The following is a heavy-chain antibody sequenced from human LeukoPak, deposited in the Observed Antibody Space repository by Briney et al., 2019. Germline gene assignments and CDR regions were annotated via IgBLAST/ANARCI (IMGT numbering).Heavy chain of an antibody. CDR1: GFTFSNYA. V-gene: IGHV3-30*18. CDR2: ILYDGSNK. CDR3: AKPTSNSGSYLLSPFDY. J-gene: IGHJ4*02. Sequence: GGSLSLSCKASGFTFSNYAMNWVRQAPGKGLEWVAVILYDGSNKYYADSVKGRFTISRDNSKSTLYLQMNSLRAEDTAVYYCAKPTSNSGSYLLSPFDYWGQGTLVTVSS. D-gene: IGHD1-26*01.